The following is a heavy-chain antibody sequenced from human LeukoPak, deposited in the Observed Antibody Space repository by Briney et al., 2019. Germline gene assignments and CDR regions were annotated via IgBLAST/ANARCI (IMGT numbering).Heavy chain of an antibody. J-gene: IGHJ4*02. Sequence: GGSLRLSCAASGFTFSSYAMTWVRQAPGKGLEWVSGISGSGGSTYYADSVKGRFTISRDNSKNTLYLQMNSLRPEDTSVYYCAKFSSSGWSRSTNKWGQGTLVTVSS. CDR1: GFTFSSYA. CDR3: AKFSSSGWSRSTNK. V-gene: IGHV3-23*01. D-gene: IGHD6-19*01. CDR2: ISGSGGST.